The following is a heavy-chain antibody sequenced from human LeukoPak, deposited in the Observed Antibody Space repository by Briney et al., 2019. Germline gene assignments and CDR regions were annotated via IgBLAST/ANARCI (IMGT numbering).Heavy chain of an antibody. D-gene: IGHD4-17*01. V-gene: IGHV4-34*01. CDR1: GGSFSGYY. J-gene: IGHJ4*02. Sequence: SETLSLTCAVYGGSFSGYYWSWIRQPPGKGLEWIGEINHSGSTNYNPSLKSRVTISVDTSKNQFSLKLSSVTAADTAVYYCARDHGDFVQHDWGQGTLVTVSS. CDR2: INHSGST. CDR3: ARDHGDFVQHD.